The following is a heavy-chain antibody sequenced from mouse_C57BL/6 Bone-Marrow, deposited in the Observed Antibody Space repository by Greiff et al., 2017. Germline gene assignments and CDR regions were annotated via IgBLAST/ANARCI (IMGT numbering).Heavy chain of an antibody. CDR2: IWSGGST. CDR3: ARNSNPWFAY. Sequence: VKLMESGPGLVQPSQSLSITCTVSGFSLPSYGVHWVRQSPGKALEWLGGIWSGGSTDYNAAFISRLSISKDNSKSQVFFKMNSLQADDTAIYYCARNSNPWFAYWGQGTLVTVSA. D-gene: IGHD2-5*01. V-gene: IGHV2-2*01. J-gene: IGHJ3*01. CDR1: GFSLPSYG.